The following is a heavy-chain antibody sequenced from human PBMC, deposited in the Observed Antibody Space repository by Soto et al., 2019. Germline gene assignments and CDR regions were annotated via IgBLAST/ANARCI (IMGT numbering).Heavy chain of an antibody. CDR1: GNTFSTYA. V-gene: IGHV1-69*06. CDR3: ARDLHSGAYSGADS. D-gene: IGHD1-26*01. Sequence: QVQLVQSGAEVKKPGSSVKVSCKASGNTFSTYAISWVRQAPGQGLEWMGGIVPIFDTSTYAQKFQGRITINADKSSTTSYMELSTLTSEDTGFYSCARDLHSGAYSGADSWGQETLVTVSS. J-gene: IGHJ4*02. CDR2: IVPIFDTS.